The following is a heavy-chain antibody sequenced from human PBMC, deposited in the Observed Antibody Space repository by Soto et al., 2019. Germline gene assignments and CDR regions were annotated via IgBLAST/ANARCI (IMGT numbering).Heavy chain of an antibody. D-gene: IGHD3-10*01. CDR3: ANPNYGSGSYYEGRLDY. V-gene: IGHV3-23*01. J-gene: IGHJ4*02. CDR2: ISGSGGST. CDR1: GFTFSSYA. Sequence: LRLSCAASGFTFSSYAMSWVRQAPGKGLEWVSAISGSGGSTYYADSVKGRFTISRDNSKNTLYLQMNSLRAEDTAVYYCANPNYGSGSYYEGRLDYWGQGTLVTVS.